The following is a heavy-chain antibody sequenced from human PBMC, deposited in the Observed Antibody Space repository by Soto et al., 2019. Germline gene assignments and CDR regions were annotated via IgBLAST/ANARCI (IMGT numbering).Heavy chain of an antibody. J-gene: IGHJ6*02. Sequence: GGSLRLSCAASGFTFSEKWMTWVRQAPGRGLEWVAHINQGGSEKFYVDSVKGRFTISRDNAKKSLSLQMNSLIDEDTAVYYCARGHYGLDVRGQGTMVTVSS. CDR2: INQGGSEK. V-gene: IGHV3-7*03. CDR1: GFTFSEKW. CDR3: ARGHYGLDV.